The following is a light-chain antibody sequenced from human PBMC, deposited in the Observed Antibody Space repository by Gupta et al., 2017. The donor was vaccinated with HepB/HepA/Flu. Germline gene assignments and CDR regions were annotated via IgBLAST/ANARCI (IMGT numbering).Light chain of an antibody. J-gene: IGKJ4*02. V-gene: IGKV3-20*01. CDR3: QQYYNSPPS. Sequence: EIVLTQSPGTMSLFAGETATLSCRASQRLSTYYLAWYQQRPGQAPRLLTYGDSKRASGIPDRFTGRGFGSEFSLTIRRRESEDFAVYCCQQYYNSPPSFGWGTKVEIK. CDR2: GDS. CDR1: QRLSTYY.